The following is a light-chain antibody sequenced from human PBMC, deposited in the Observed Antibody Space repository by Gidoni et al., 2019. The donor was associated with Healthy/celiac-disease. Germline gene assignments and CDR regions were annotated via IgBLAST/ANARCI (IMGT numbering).Light chain of an antibody. CDR2: AAS. Sequence: DIQMTQSPSSLSASVGDRVTNTCRASQSMSSYLNWYQQKPGKAPKLLIYAASSLQSGVSSRFSGSGSGTDFTLTISSLQPEDYATYYCQQSYSTPPYTFGQGTKLEIK. J-gene: IGKJ2*01. CDR1: QSMSSY. CDR3: QQSYSTPPYT. V-gene: IGKV1-39*01.